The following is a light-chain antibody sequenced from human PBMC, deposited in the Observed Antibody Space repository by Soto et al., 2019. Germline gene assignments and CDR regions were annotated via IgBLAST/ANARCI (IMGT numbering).Light chain of an antibody. V-gene: IGKV3-15*01. CDR2: GTS. Sequence: VMTQSPATLSVSRGERVTLSCRANLPIDSTLAWYQQKPGQTPRLLIYGTSTRATGIPARFSGSGSGTEFTLTISSLQSEDCAVYYCQHYNNWLGTFGGGTKVEIK. CDR3: QHYNNWLGT. CDR1: LPIDST. J-gene: IGKJ4*01.